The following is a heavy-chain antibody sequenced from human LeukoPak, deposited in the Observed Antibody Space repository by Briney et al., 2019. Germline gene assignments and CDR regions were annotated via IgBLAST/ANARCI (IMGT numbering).Heavy chain of an antibody. CDR2: ISYDGSNK. Sequence: PGGSLRLSCAASGFTFSSSAMHWVRQAPDKGLEWVAVISYDGSNKYYADSVKGRFTISRDNSKNTLYLQMNSLRADDTAVYYCARGGPKDIVVVPAAIGGVEFDYWGQGTLVTVSS. CDR3: ARGGPKDIVVVPAAIGGVEFDY. CDR1: GFTFSSSA. D-gene: IGHD2-2*02. J-gene: IGHJ4*02. V-gene: IGHV3-30-3*01.